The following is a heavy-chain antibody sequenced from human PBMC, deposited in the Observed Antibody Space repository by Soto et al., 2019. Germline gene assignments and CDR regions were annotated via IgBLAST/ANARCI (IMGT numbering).Heavy chain of an antibody. CDR2: VYSGGAT. D-gene: IGHD3-10*01. CDR3: ARVPGRL. CDR1: GFSVSRNY. J-gene: IGHJ4*02. Sequence: QLVETGGGLIQPGTSLTLSCAASGFSVSRNYMTWVRQAPGKGLEWVSFVYSGGATFYADSVKGRFILSRYDSQNTMYLKMNNLRAEDTAVYYCARVPGRLWGRGTLVTVAS. V-gene: IGHV3-53*02.